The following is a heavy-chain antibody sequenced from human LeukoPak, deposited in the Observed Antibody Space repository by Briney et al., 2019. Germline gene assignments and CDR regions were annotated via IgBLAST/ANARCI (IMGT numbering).Heavy chain of an antibody. V-gene: IGHV3-21*04. CDR2: ISSSSYI. J-gene: IGHJ4*02. D-gene: IGHD4-11*01. CDR1: GFTFSGYS. Sequence: GGSLRLSCAASGFTFSGYSMNWVRQAPGKGLEWVSSISSSSYIYYADSVKGRFTISRDNSKNTLYLQMNSLRAEDTAVYYCAKDGRMTTVTTEFDYWGQGTLVTVSS. CDR3: AKDGRMTTVTTEFDY.